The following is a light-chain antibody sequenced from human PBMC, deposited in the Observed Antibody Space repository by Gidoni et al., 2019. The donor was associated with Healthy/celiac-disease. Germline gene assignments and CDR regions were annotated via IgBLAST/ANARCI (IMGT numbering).Light chain of an antibody. CDR2: GNS. J-gene: IGLJ2*01. V-gene: IGLV1-40*01. CDR1: SSNIGAGYD. CDR3: QSYDSSLSVPYVV. Sequence: QSVLTPPPSVSGAPGQRVTISCTGSSSNIGAGYDVHWYQQLPGTAPKLLIYGNSNRPSGVPDRFSCSKSGTSASLAITGLQAEDEADYYCQSYDSSLSVPYVVFGGGTKLTVL.